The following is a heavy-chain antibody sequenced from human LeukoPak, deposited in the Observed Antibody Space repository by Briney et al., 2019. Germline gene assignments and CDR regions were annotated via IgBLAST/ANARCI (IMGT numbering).Heavy chain of an antibody. CDR1: VFTFSNSV. V-gene: IGHV3-23*01. Sequence: GGSLRLSCAASVFTFSNSVMSWVRQAPGKGLEWVSSINDSGGSAYYADSVKGRFTISRDNSKNTLYLQMNSLRAEDTAVYYCARGVSGWPYYLDYWGQGALVTVSS. CDR2: INDSGGSA. D-gene: IGHD6-19*01. CDR3: ARGVSGWPYYLDY. J-gene: IGHJ4*02.